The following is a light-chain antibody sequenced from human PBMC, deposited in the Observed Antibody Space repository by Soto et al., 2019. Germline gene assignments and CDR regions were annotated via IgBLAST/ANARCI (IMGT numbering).Light chain of an antibody. CDR2: KVS. V-gene: IGKV2-30*02. Sequence: AVMTQSPLSMPVTLGQPASISCRSSPSLVHNDGKTSLHWFQQRPGQYPRRLIYKVSNRDSGVPERFSGSGSGTDFTLTITRVEADDVAIYYCMQDKYWPYTFGQGTKLELK. CDR1: PSLVHNDGKTS. J-gene: IGKJ2*01. CDR3: MQDKYWPYT.